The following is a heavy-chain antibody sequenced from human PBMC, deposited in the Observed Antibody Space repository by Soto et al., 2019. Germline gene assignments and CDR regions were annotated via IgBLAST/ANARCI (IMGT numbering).Heavy chain of an antibody. Sequence: SETLSLTCTVSGGSISSYYWSWIRQPPGKGLEWIGYIYYSGSTNYNPSLKSRVTISVDTSKNQFSLKLSSVTAADTAVYYCARVIGYSYGYGEFGWFDPWGQGTLVTVSS. D-gene: IGHD5-18*01. CDR1: GGSISSYY. CDR3: ARVIGYSYGYGEFGWFDP. CDR2: IYYSGST. V-gene: IGHV4-59*01. J-gene: IGHJ5*02.